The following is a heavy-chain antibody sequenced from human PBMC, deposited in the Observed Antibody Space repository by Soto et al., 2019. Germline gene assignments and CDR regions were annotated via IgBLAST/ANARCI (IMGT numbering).Heavy chain of an antibody. CDR1: GGSFSGYY. J-gene: IGHJ4*02. D-gene: IGHD5-12*01. CDR3: GTRQRDILATRGYFAY. Sequence: SETLSLTCAVYGGSFSGYYWSWIRQPPGKGLEWIGEINHSGSTNYNPSLKSRVTISVDTSKNQFSLKLSSVTAADTAVYCCGTRQRDILATRGYFAYGGQGTLVTVSP. CDR2: INHSGST. V-gene: IGHV4-34*01.